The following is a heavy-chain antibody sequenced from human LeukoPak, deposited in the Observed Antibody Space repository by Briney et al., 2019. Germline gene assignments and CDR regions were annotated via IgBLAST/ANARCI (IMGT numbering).Heavy chain of an antibody. CDR2: IIPIFGTA. D-gene: IGHD3-10*01. J-gene: IGHJ6*02. CDR3: ARAHKRLLWFGELLQNHYGMDV. CDR1: GGTFSSYA. V-gene: IGHV1-69*13. Sequence: SVTVSCKASGGTFSSYAISWVRQAPGQGLEWMGGIIPIFGTANYAQKFQGRVTITADESTSTAYMELSSLRSEDTAVYYCARAHKRLLWFGELLQNHYGMDVWGQGTTVTVSS.